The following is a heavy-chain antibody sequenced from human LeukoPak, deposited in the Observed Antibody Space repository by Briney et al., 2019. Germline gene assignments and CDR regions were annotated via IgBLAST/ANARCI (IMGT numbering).Heavy chain of an antibody. Sequence: SETLSLTCTVSGGSISSSSYYWGWLRQPPGKGLEWIGSIYYSGSTYYNPSLKSRVTISVDTSKNQFSLKLSSVTAADTAVYYCARQPIAAAGRPNYFDYWGQGTLVTVSS. CDR1: GGSISSSSYY. V-gene: IGHV4-39*01. D-gene: IGHD6-13*01. CDR3: ARQPIAAAGRPNYFDY. J-gene: IGHJ4*02. CDR2: IYYSGST.